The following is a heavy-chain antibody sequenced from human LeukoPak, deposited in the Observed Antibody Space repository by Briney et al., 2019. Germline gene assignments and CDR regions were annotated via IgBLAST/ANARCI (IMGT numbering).Heavy chain of an antibody. CDR1: GFTFSSYA. D-gene: IGHD2-2*01. CDR3: ARDTPYYCSSTSCFHYFDY. CDR2: ISYDGSNK. J-gene: IGHJ4*02. Sequence: GGSLRLSCAASGFTFSSYAMHWVRQAPGKGLEWVAVISYDGSNKYYADSVKGRFTISRDNSKNTLYLQMNSLRAEDTAVYYCARDTPYYCSSTSCFHYFDYWGQGTLVTVSS. V-gene: IGHV3-30*01.